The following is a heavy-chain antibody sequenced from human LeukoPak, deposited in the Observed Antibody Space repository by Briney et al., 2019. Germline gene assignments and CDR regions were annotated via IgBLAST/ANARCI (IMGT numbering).Heavy chain of an antibody. V-gene: IGHV3-23*01. Sequence: GGSLRLSCAPSGFTFSSYAMSWVRQAPGKGLEWVSAISGSGGSTYYADSVKGRFTISRDNSKNTLYLQMNSLRAEDTAVYYCAKSETSALGNFYYWGQGTLVTVSS. CDR3: AKSETSALGNFYY. CDR2: ISGSGGST. CDR1: GFTFSSYA. D-gene: IGHD3-16*01. J-gene: IGHJ4*02.